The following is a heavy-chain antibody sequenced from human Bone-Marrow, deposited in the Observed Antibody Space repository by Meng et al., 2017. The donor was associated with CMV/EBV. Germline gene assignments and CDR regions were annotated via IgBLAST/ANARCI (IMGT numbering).Heavy chain of an antibody. J-gene: IGHJ5*02. Sequence: GGSLRLSCGASGFTFSTFWMTWVRQAPGKGLEWVANIKQDGSERYYVDSVKGRFTISRDNAKNSLYLQMNSLRAEDTALYYCASECSSTSYFSWGQGTLVTVSS. D-gene: IGHD2-2*01. CDR2: IKQDGSER. CDR1: GFTFSTFW. V-gene: IGHV3-7*03. CDR3: ASECSSTSYFS.